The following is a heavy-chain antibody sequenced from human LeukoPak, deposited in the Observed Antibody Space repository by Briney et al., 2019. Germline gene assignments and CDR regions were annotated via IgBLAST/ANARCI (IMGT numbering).Heavy chain of an antibody. CDR3: ARDPLGYWSGGSCYYHYMEV. CDR1: GFTFSSYG. D-gene: IGHD2-15*01. Sequence: PGGSLRLSCAASGFTFSSYGMHWVRQAPGKGLEGVAVIWYDGSNKYYADSVKGRFTISRDNSKNTLYLQMNSLRAEDTAVYYCARDPLGYWSGGSCYYHYMEVWGKGTTVTVSS. V-gene: IGHV3-33*01. CDR2: IWYDGSNK. J-gene: IGHJ6*03.